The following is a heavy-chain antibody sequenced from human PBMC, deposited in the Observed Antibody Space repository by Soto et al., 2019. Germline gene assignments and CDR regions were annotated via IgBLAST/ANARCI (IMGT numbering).Heavy chain of an antibody. D-gene: IGHD3-10*01. Sequence: ASVKVSCTASGYSFNSYYMHWVRQAPGQGPEWMGVINPSGASTSYAQKFQGRVTMTRDTSTSTVYMELSSLRSEDTALYYCASDYNAYQRQHVFDIWGQGTLVTVSS. V-gene: IGHV1-46*02. J-gene: IGHJ3*02. CDR1: GYSFNSYY. CDR3: ASDYNAYQRQHVFDI. CDR2: INPSGAST.